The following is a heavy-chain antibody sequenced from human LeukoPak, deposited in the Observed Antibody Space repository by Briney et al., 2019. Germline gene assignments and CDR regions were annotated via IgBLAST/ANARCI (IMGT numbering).Heavy chain of an antibody. CDR1: GYTFTSYG. Sequence: ASVKVSCKASGYTFTSYGISWVRQAPGQGLEWMGWISAYNGNTNYAQKLQGRVTMTTDTSTSTAYMELRSLRSDDTAVYYCARGGGSSSWYALPTASFDYWGQGTLVTVSS. V-gene: IGHV1-18*01. J-gene: IGHJ4*02. CDR2: ISAYNGNT. CDR3: ARGGGSSSWYALPTASFDY. D-gene: IGHD6-13*01.